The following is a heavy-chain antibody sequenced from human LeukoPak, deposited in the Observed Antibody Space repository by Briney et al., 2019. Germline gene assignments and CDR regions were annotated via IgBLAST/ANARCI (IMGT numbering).Heavy chain of an antibody. CDR1: GFTLSSYA. Sequence: GGSLRLSCAASGFTLSSYAMGWVRQAPGKGLEWVSTISGGGVSTYYADSVKGRFTISRDNSKNTLYLQMNSLRAEDTAVYYCARDPHPGIAVAGREDYWGQGTLVTVSS. J-gene: IGHJ4*02. CDR2: ISGGGVST. V-gene: IGHV3-23*01. D-gene: IGHD6-19*01. CDR3: ARDPHPGIAVAGREDY.